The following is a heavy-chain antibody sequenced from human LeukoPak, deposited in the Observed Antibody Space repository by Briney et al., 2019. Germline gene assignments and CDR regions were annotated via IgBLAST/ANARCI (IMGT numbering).Heavy chain of an antibody. V-gene: IGHV3-7*01. CDR2: IKQDGSQK. Sequence: GGSLRLSRAASGFTFSSYGMSWVRQAPGKGLEWVANIKQDGSQKSYVDSVKGRFTISRDNANNLLYLQMNSLRAEDTAVYYCARESFAARWDWGQGTLVTVSS. J-gene: IGHJ4*02. CDR1: GFTFSSYG. D-gene: IGHD6-6*01. CDR3: ARESFAARWD.